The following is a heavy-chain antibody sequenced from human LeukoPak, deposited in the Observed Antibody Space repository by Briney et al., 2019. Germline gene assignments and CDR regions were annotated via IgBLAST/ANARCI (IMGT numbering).Heavy chain of an antibody. J-gene: IGHJ3*02. CDR1: GFSFRDYG. Sequence: GGSLRLSCAASGFSFRDYGMHWVRQAPGKGLEWVGVIWNDGSKKDYADFVKGRLTISRDNSKSTLYLQVNSLRAEDTAVYYCARVGSGSWPWAFDIWGQGIMVTVSP. CDR3: ARVGSGSWPWAFDI. D-gene: IGHD3-10*01. V-gene: IGHV3-33*01. CDR2: IWNDGSKK.